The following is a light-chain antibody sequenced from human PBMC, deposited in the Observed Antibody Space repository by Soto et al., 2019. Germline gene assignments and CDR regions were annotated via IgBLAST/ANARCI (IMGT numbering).Light chain of an antibody. CDR1: SSNIGAVYD. CDR2: GNT. Sequence: QSVLTQPPSVSGAPGQRVTISCTGSSSNIGAVYDVHWYQQLPGTAPKLLIYGNTNRPSGVPDRFSGSKSGTSASLAITGLQAEDEADYYCQSYARSLSAYVLGPGTKLTVL. V-gene: IGLV1-40*01. CDR3: QSYARSLSAYV. J-gene: IGLJ1*01.